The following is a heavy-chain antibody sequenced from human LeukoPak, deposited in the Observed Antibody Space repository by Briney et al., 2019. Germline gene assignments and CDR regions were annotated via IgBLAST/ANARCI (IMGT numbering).Heavy chain of an antibody. CDR2: ISGSGGST. CDR1: GLTFSRYW. V-gene: IGHV3-23*01. J-gene: IGHJ4*02. D-gene: IGHD1-7*01. Sequence: GGSLRLSCAASGLTFSRYWMHWVRQAPGKGLEWVSAISGSGGSTYYADSVKGRFTISRDNSKNTLYLQMNSLRAEDMAVYYCAKDLSAGTPNGDYWGQGTLVTVSS. CDR3: AKDLSAGTPNGDY.